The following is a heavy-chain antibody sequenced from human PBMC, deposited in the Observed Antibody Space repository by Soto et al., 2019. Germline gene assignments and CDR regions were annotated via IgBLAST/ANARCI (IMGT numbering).Heavy chain of an antibody. CDR1: GYTFTSYG. V-gene: IGHV1-18*01. D-gene: IGHD1-1*01. J-gene: IGHJ5*02. CDR2: ISAYNGNK. Sequence: ASVKVSCKASGYTFTSYGISWVRQAPGQGLEWMGWISAYNGNKNYAQKLQGRVTMTTDTSTSTAYMELRSLRSDDTAVYYGASALGGNAAGSDPWGKGTLVPVS. CDR3: ASALGGNAAGSDP.